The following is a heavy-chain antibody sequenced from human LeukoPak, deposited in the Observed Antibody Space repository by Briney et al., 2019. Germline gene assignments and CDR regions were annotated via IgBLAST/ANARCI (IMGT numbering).Heavy chain of an antibody. V-gene: IGHV3-53*01. Sequence: GGSLRLSCAASGFTVSSNYMSWVRQAPGKGLEWVSVIYSGGSTYYADSVKGRFTIFRDNSKNTLYLQMNSLRAEDTAVYYCARESGYSSGWYEGYFDYWGQGTLVTVSS. CDR2: IYSGGST. D-gene: IGHD6-19*01. J-gene: IGHJ4*02. CDR3: ARESGYSSGWYEGYFDY. CDR1: GFTVSSNY.